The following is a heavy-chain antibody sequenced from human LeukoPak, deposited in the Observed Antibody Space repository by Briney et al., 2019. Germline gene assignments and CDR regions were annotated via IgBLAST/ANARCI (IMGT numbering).Heavy chain of an antibody. D-gene: IGHD2-15*01. Sequence: PGRSLRLSCAASGLTFSSYGMHWVRQAPGKGLEWVAVISYDGSNKYYADSVKGRFTISRDNSKNTLYLQMNSLRAEDTAVYYCAKESLSPLYYYFDYWGQGTLVTVSS. CDR2: ISYDGSNK. CDR3: AKESLSPLYYYFDY. V-gene: IGHV3-30*18. J-gene: IGHJ4*02. CDR1: GLTFSSYG.